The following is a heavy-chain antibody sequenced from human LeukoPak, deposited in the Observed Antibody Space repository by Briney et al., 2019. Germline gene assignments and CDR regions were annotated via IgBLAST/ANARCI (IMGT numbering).Heavy chain of an antibody. J-gene: IGHJ3*02. Sequence: SGGSLRLSCAASGFTFSSYSMNWVRQAPGKGLEWVSSISSSSSYIYYADSVKGRFTISRDNAKNSLYLQMNSLRAEDTAVYYCARGRGLSPFAFDIWGQGTMVTVSS. V-gene: IGHV3-21*01. CDR3: ARGRGLSPFAFDI. D-gene: IGHD3-10*01. CDR2: ISSSSSYI. CDR1: GFTFSSYS.